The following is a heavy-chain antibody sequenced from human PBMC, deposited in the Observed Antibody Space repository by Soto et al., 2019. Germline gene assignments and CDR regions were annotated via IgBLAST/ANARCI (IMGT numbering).Heavy chain of an antibody. CDR3: ARGLRDYYDSSGYYRLINFDY. CDR1: VGSISSGGYY. V-gene: IGHV4-31*03. CDR2: IYYSGST. Sequence: PSETLSLTCTVSVGSISSGGYYWSWVLQHPGKGLEWIGYIYYSGSTYYNPSLKSRVTISVDTSKNQFSLKLSSVTAADTAVYYCARGLRDYYDSSGYYRLINFDYWGQGTLVTVSS. J-gene: IGHJ4*02. D-gene: IGHD3-22*01.